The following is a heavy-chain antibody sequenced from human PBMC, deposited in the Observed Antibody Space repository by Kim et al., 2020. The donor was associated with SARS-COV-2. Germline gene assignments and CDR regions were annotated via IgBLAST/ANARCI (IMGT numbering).Heavy chain of an antibody. V-gene: IGHV3-74*01. D-gene: IGHD3-10*01. J-gene: IGHJ6*02. Sequence: RLTISRDNAKNTLYLKMNSLRAEDTAVYYCAREYGSGSYYPIYYYYGMDVWGQGTTVTVSS. CDR3: AREYGSGSYYPIYYYYGMDV.